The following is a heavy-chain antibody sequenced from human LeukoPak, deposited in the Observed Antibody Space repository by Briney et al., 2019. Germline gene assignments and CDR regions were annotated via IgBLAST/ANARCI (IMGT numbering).Heavy chain of an antibody. D-gene: IGHD3-22*01. Sequence: PSETLSLTCTVSGGSISSGGYYWSWIRQHPGKGLEWIGYIYYSGSTYYNPSLKSRVTISVDTSKNQFSLKLSSVTAADTAVYYCARDPKDSSGYYYYGMDVWGQGTTVTVSS. V-gene: IGHV4-31*03. J-gene: IGHJ6*02. CDR3: ARDPKDSSGYYYYGMDV. CDR2: IYYSGST. CDR1: GGSISSGGYY.